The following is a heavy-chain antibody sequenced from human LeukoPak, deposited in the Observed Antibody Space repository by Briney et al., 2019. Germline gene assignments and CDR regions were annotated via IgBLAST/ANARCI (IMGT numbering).Heavy chain of an antibody. CDR3: ARDYGGLTRMEDY. CDR2: IVVGSGNT. D-gene: IGHD4-23*01. CDR1: GFTFTSSA. Sequence: SVKVSCKASGFTFTSSAMQWVRQARGQRLEWIGWIVVGSGNTNYAQKFQGRVTMTRDTSTSTVFMELSSLRSEDTAVYYCARDYGGLTRMEDYWGQGTLVTVSS. J-gene: IGHJ4*02. V-gene: IGHV1-58*02.